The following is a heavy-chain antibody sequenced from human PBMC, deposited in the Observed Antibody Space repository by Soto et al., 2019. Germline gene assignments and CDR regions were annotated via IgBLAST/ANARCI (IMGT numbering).Heavy chain of an antibody. CDR2: IWYDGSNK. CDR1: GFTFSSHG. J-gene: IGHJ4*02. D-gene: IGHD3-16*01. CDR3: ARWGNWKVADN. V-gene: IGHV3-33*01. Sequence: SLRLSCAASGFTFSSHGMHWVRQAPDKGLEWVAVIWYDGSNKYYADSVKGRFTISRDNSNNMLYLEMNRLRVEDTAIYYCARWGNWKVADNWGQGTLVTVSS.